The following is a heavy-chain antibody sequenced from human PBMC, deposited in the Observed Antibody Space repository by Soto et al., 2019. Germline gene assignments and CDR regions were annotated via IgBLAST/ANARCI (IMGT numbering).Heavy chain of an antibody. J-gene: IGHJ4*02. CDR1: GFTFGDYA. D-gene: IGHD3-3*01. Sequence: GGSLRLSCTASGFTFGDYAMSWFRRAPGKGLEWVGFIRSKAYGGTTEYAASVKGRFTISRDDSKSSAYLQMNSLKTEETAVYYCTRVVRYYDFWSGYSTRDYWGQGTLVTVSS. CDR3: TRVVRYYDFWSGYSTRDY. V-gene: IGHV3-49*03. CDR2: IRSKAYGGTT.